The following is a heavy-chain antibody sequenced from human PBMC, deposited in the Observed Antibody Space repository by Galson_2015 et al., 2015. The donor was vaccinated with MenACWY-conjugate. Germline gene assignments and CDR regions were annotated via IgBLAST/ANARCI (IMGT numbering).Heavy chain of an antibody. Sequence: SETLSLTCTVSGGSISSSSYYWGWIRQPPGKGLEWIGSLYYSGGTYYNPSLKSRVNISVDTSKNQFSLKLSSVTAADTSVYYCARRTRYSESYYGEAFWGQGTLVTVSS. CDR2: LYYSGGT. CDR1: GGSISSSSYY. V-gene: IGHV4-39*01. D-gene: IGHD1-26*01. CDR3: ARRTRYSESYYGEAF. J-gene: IGHJ4*02.